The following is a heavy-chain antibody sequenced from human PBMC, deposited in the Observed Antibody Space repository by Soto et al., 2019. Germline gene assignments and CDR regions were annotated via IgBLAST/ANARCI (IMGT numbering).Heavy chain of an antibody. CDR2: INHSGST. V-gene: IGHV4-34*01. D-gene: IGHD4-17*01. J-gene: IGHJ6*02. Sequence: SETLSLTCAVYGGSFSHYYWSWIRQPPGKGLEWIGEINHSGSTNYNPSLKSRVTISVDTSKNQFSLKLSSVTAADTAVYYCARTGRWNYYYYGMDVWGQGTTVT. CDR1: GGSFSHYY. CDR3: ARTGRWNYYYYGMDV.